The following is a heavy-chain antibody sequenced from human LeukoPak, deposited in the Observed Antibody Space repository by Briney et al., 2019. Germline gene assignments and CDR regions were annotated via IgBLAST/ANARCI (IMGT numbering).Heavy chain of an antibody. CDR1: GYTFTDYY. Sequence: ASVNVSGKTSGYTFTDYYVHWVRQAPGQGLEWLAWINPDRGATNFAQRFQGRVTMTRDPSVNTVHMELNRLRSDDTAVYYCARGSYSSSWYKFDPWGQGTLVTVSS. J-gene: IGHJ5*02. V-gene: IGHV1-2*02. D-gene: IGHD6-13*01. CDR2: INPDRGAT. CDR3: ARGSYSSSWYKFDP.